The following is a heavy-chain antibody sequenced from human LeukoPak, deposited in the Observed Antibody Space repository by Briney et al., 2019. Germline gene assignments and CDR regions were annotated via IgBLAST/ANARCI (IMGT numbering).Heavy chain of an antibody. Sequence: SETLSLTCTVSGVSISSYYWSWIRQPPGKGLEWIGYIYYSGSTNYNPSLKSRVTISVDTSKNQFSLKLSSVTAADTAVYYCARGVWEQVVLSYYSHMAVWAKGPTVTVSS. CDR1: GVSISSYY. CDR2: IYYSGST. CDR3: ARGVWEQVVLSYYSHMAV. J-gene: IGHJ6*03. D-gene: IGHD6-13*01. V-gene: IGHV4-59*01.